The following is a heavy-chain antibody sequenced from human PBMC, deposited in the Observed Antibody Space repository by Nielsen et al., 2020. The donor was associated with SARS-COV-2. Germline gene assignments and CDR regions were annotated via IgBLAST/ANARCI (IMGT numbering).Heavy chain of an antibody. J-gene: IGHJ3*02. CDR2: INHSGST. D-gene: IGHD6-19*01. V-gene: IGHV4-34*01. CDR1: GGSFSGYY. Sequence: SETLSLTCAVYGGSFSGYYWSWIRQPPGKGLEWIGEINHSGSTNYNPSLKSRVTISVDTSKNQFSLKLSSVTAADTAVYYCAGEIAVAGYDAFDIWGQGTMVTVSS. CDR3: AGEIAVAGYDAFDI.